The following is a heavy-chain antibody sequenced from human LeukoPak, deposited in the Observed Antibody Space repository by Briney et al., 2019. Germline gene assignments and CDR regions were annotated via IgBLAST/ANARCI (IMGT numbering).Heavy chain of an antibody. Sequence: GGSLRLSCAASGFTFSSYAMSWVRQAPGRGLEWVSAISGSGGSTYYADSVKGRFTISRDNSKNTLYLQMNSLRAEDTAVYYCAKDSRAMVRGVINYWGQGTLVTVSS. CDR2: ISGSGGST. CDR1: GFTFSSYA. J-gene: IGHJ4*02. CDR3: AKDSRAMVRGVINY. V-gene: IGHV3-23*01. D-gene: IGHD3-10*01.